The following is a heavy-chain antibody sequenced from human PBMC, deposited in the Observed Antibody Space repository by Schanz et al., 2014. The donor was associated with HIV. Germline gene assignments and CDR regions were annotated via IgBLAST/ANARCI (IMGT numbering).Heavy chain of an antibody. CDR2: IWYDGSNK. CDR1: GFTFTSFG. CDR3: ANSGYCTSGVCYTRGYDTDV. J-gene: IGHJ6*02. D-gene: IGHD2-8*01. V-gene: IGHV3-33*03. Sequence: QVQLVESGGGVVQPGRSLRLSCAASGFTFTSFGMHWVRQAPGKGLDWVAVIWYDGSNKYYADSVKGRFTISRDASKNALYLQMNSLRAEDTAVYYCANSGYCTSGVCYTRGYDTDVWGQGTTVTVSS.